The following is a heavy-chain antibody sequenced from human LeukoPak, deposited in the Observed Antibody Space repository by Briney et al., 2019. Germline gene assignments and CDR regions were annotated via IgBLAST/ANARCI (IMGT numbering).Heavy chain of an antibody. Sequence: ASVKVSCKASGYMFTGHYMHWVRQAPGQGLEWMGWINPNSGGTNYAQKFQGRVTITRDTSITTAYMELSRLRSDDTALYYCAREYDSSGLKAFDIWGQGTMVTVSS. CDR3: AREYDSSGLKAFDI. CDR2: INPNSGGT. J-gene: IGHJ3*02. V-gene: IGHV1-2*02. D-gene: IGHD3-22*01. CDR1: GYMFTGHY.